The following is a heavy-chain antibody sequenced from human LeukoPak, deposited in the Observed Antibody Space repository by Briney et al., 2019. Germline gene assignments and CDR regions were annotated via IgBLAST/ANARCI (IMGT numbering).Heavy chain of an antibody. V-gene: IGHV4-59*01. D-gene: IGHD2-15*01. CDR2: IYHSGST. CDR1: GGSISSYY. Sequence: KPSETLSLTCTVSGGSISSYYWSWIRQPPGKGLEWIGYIYHSGSTDYNPSLKSRVTISVDTSKSQFSLKLTSVTAADTAVYYCARDLGGYCSGGSCYDPFWFDPWGQGTLVTVSS. CDR3: ARDLGGYCSGGSCYDPFWFDP. J-gene: IGHJ5*02.